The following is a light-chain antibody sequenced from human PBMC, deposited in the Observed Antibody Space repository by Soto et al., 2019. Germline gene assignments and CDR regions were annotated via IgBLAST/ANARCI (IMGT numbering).Light chain of an antibody. V-gene: IGKV1-5*01. Sequence: IQMTQSPSTLSASVGGTVNISCRASQSISVSLAWYQQKPGKAPKLLIYDASSLESGVPSRFSGSGSGTEFALTISGLQPEDFATYYCQQYHGFWFGQGTKVDIK. CDR3: QQYHGFW. CDR1: QSISVS. J-gene: IGKJ1*01. CDR2: DAS.